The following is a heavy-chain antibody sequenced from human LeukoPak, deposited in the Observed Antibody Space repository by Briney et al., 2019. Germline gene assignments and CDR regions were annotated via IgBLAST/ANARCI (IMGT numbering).Heavy chain of an antibody. CDR1: GFTFSSYS. D-gene: IGHD3-22*01. J-gene: IGHJ4*02. CDR2: ISGSGGTT. V-gene: IGHV3-23*01. Sequence: PGGSLRLSCSASGFTFSSYSMNWVRQAPGKGLEWVSSISGSGGTTYYADSVKGRVTISRDNSNNTVFLQMSGLTAEDTAIYHCAKGSAFYYDSSGYSAPFDYWGQGTLVPVSS. CDR3: AKGSAFYYDSSGYSAPFDY.